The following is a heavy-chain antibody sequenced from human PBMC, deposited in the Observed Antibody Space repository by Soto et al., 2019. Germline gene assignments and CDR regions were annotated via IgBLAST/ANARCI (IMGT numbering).Heavy chain of an antibody. V-gene: IGHV4-59*01. CDR2: IYYSGST. CDR1: GGSISSYY. CDR3: ARDRGWEQWLVARGEYYGMDV. Sequence: SETLSLTCTGSGGSISSYYWSWIRQPPGKGLEWIGYIYYSGSTNYNPSLKSRVTISVDTSKNQFSLKLSSVTAADTAVYYCARDRGWEQWLVARGEYYGMDVWGQGTTVTVSS. D-gene: IGHD6-19*01. J-gene: IGHJ6*02.